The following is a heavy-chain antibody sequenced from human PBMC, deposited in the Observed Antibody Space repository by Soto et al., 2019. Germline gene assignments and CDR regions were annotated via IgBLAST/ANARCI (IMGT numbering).Heavy chain of an antibody. J-gene: IGHJ3*02. D-gene: IGHD3-22*01. V-gene: IGHV4-31*03. CDR1: GGSISSGGYY. CDR2: IYYSGST. CDR3: ARDPYYYDSSGYYAFDI. Sequence: SETLSLTCTVSGGSISSGGYYWSWIRQHPGKGLEWIGYIYYSGSTYYNPSLKSRVTISVDTSKNQFSLKLSSVTAADTAVYYCARDPYYYDSSGYYAFDIWGQGTMV.